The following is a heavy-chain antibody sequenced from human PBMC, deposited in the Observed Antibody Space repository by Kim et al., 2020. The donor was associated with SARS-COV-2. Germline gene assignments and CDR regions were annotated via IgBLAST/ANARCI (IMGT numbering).Heavy chain of an antibody. J-gene: IGHJ4*02. D-gene: IGHD7-27*01. V-gene: IGHV1-18*04. CDR1: GYTFTNYW. Sequence: ASVKVSCKASGYTFTNYWITWVRQAPGQGLEWMGWISPNNVKTNYAQKLQGRVTMTTDTSTNTAYMELRTLRSDDTAMYYCAREAGEKHGADYFNYWGQGTLVTVSS. CDR3: AREAGEKHGADYFNY. CDR2: ISPNNVKT.